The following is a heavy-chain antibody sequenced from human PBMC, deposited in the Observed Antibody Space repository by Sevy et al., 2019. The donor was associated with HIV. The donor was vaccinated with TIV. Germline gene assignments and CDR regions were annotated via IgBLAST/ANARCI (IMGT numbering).Heavy chain of an antibody. J-gene: IGHJ2*01. V-gene: IGHV3-11*01. D-gene: IGHD3-3*01. Sequence: GGSLRLSCAASGFTFSDYYMNWIRQAPGKGLEWVSYISSSGSTIYYADSVKDRFTISRDNAKNSLYLQINSLRAEDTAVYYCARAPYDFWSGPSGYFDLWGRGTLVTVSS. CDR2: ISSSGSTI. CDR3: ARAPYDFWSGPSGYFDL. CDR1: GFTFSDYY.